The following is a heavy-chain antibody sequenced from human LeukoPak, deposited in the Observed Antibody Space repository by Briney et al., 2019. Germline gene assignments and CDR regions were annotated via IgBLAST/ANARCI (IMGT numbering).Heavy chain of an antibody. D-gene: IGHD1-1*01. J-gene: IGHJ4*02. Sequence: SETLSLTCAVYGGSFSGYYWSWIRQPPGKGLEWIGEINHSGSTNYNPSLKSRVTISVDKSKNQFSLKLSSVTAADTAVYYCAKKAWNYFDYWGQGTLVTVSS. CDR2: INHSGST. CDR3: AKKAWNYFDY. V-gene: IGHV4-34*01. CDR1: GGSFSGYY.